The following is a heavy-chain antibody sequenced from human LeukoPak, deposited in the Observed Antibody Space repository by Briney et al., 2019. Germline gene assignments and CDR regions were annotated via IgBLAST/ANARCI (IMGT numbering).Heavy chain of an antibody. D-gene: IGHD3-3*01. J-gene: IGHJ5*02. CDR3: AKDTRYYDFWSGYYVNWFDP. V-gene: IGHV3-23*01. CDR2: ISETGDVT. Sequence: GGSLRLSCVVSGFSFGSYPMSWVRQAPGKGLEWVSVISETGDVTHYADSMKGRFTISRDNIKNTLNLQMNSLRAEDTAVYYCAKDTRYYDFWSGYYVNWFDPWGQGTLVTVFS. CDR1: GFSFGSYP.